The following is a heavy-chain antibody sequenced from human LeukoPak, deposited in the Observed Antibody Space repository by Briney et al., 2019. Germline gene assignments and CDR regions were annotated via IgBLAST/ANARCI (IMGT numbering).Heavy chain of an antibody. CDR3: ARDGGTQ. V-gene: IGHV4-59*11. D-gene: IGHD3-16*01. J-gene: IGHJ4*02. CDR1: GGSISSHY. Sequence: SETLSLTCTVSGGSISSHYRSWIRQPPGKGLEWIGYIYYSGSTNYNPSLKSRVTISVDTSKNQFSLKLSSVTAADTAVYYCARDGGTQWGQGTLVTVSS. CDR2: IYYSGST.